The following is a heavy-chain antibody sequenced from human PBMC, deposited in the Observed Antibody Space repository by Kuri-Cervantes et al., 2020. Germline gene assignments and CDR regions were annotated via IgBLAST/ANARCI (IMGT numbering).Heavy chain of an antibody. V-gene: IGHV3-43D*04. CDR2: ISWDGGST. J-gene: IGHJ4*02. CDR3: AKGGVVPAARLPDY. D-gene: IGHD2-2*01. CDR1: GFTFDDYA. Sequence: GGSLRLSCAASGFTFDDYAMHWVRQAPGKGLEWVSLISWDGGSTYYADSVKGRFTISRDNSKNTLYLQMNSLRAEDTAVYYCAKGGVVPAARLPDYWGQGTLVTVSS.